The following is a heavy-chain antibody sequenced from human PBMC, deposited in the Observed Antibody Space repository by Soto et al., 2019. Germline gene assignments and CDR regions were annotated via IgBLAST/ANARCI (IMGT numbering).Heavy chain of an antibody. J-gene: IGHJ6*02. CDR2: IYYSGST. CDR1: GGSISSSSYY. D-gene: IGHD2-21*01. V-gene: IGHV4-39*01. Sequence: SETLSLTCTVSGGSISSSSYYWGWIRQPPGKGLEWIGCIYYSGSTYYNPSLKSRVTISVDTSKNQFSLKLSSVTAADTAVYYCARHTLPIPDGMDVWGQGTTVTSP. CDR3: ARHTLPIPDGMDV.